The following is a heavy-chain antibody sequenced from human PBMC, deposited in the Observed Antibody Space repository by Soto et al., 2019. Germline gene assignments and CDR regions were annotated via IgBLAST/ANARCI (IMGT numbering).Heavy chain of an antibody. J-gene: IGHJ5*02. Sequence: SETLSLTCTVSGGSISSYYWSWIRQPPGKGLERFGYIYYSGSTNYNPSLKSRVTISVDTSKNQFSLKLSSVTAADTAVYYCARDRLGSITMVRGVIHRGFDPWGQGTLVTVSS. CDR1: GGSISSYY. V-gene: IGHV4-59*01. D-gene: IGHD3-10*01. CDR3: ARDRLGSITMVRGVIHRGFDP. CDR2: IYYSGST.